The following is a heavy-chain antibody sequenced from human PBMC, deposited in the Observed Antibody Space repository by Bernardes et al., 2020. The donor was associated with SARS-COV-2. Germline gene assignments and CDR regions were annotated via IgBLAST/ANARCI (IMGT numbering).Heavy chain of an antibody. V-gene: IGHV3-23*01. D-gene: IGHD3-22*01. CDR2: ISGNGGST. CDR1: GFTFSTYG. CDR3: AKEHRPYYYDSSGYFDY. J-gene: IGHJ4*02. Sequence: GRSLRLCCAASGFTFSTYGMTWVRQAPGKGLEWVSTISGNGGSTFYADSVKGRFTISRDSSRNTLYLQMNSLRAEDTAVYYCAKEHRPYYYDSSGYFDYWGQGTLVTVS.